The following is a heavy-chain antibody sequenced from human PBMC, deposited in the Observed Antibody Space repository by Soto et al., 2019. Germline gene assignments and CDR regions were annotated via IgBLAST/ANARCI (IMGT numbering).Heavy chain of an antibody. D-gene: IGHD6-19*01. CDR3: ARAGGLGAVAVDY. CDR2: IYHGST. Sequence: QLQLQESGSGLVKPSQTLSLTCAVSGGSISSGGYSWSWIRQLPGKGLEWIGYIYHGSTYYNPSLKSRVTISVDRSKNQFSLKLSSVTAADTAVYYCARAGGLGAVAVDYWGHGTLVTVSS. J-gene: IGHJ4*01. V-gene: IGHV4-30-2*01. CDR1: GGSISSGGYS.